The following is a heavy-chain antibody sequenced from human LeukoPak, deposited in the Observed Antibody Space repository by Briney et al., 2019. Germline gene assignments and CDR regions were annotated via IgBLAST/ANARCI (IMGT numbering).Heavy chain of an antibody. CDR3: ARGRDEYKIGN. Sequence: KPSETLSLTCTVSGASISSYYWSWIRQPPGRGLEWIGYIFYSGSINYNPSLKSRVTMSVDTSKNQFSLKMSSVTAADTAVYFCARGRDEYKIGNWGQGTLVTVSS. CDR1: GASISSYY. J-gene: IGHJ4*02. V-gene: IGHV4-59*01. CDR2: IFYSGSI. D-gene: IGHD5-24*01.